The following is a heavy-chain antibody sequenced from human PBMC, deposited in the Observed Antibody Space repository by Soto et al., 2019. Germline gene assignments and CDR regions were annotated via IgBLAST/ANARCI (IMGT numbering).Heavy chain of an antibody. Sequence: GASVKVSCKASGGTFSSYTISWVRQAPGQGFEWMGRIIPILGIANYAQKFQGRVTITADKSTSTAYMELSSLRSEDTAVYYCARDGSPPTVTTDDAFDIWGQGTMVTVSS. CDR2: IIPILGIA. D-gene: IGHD4-17*01. V-gene: IGHV1-69*04. J-gene: IGHJ3*02. CDR1: GGTFSSYT. CDR3: ARDGSPPTVTTDDAFDI.